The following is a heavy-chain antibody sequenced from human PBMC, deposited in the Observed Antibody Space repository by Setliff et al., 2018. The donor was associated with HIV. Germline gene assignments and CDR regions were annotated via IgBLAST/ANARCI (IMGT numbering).Heavy chain of an antibody. CDR1: GFTFSNAW. J-gene: IGHJ2*01. D-gene: IGHD3-22*01. CDR3: TTRGITMIVVVITYYWYFDL. CDR2: IKSKTDGGTT. Sequence: GGSLRLSCAASGFTFSNAWMSWVRQAPGKGLEWVGRIKSKTDGGTTDYAAPVKGRLTISRDDSKNTLYLQMNSLKTEDTAVYYCTTRGITMIVVVITYYWYFDLWGRGTLVTVSS. V-gene: IGHV3-15*01.